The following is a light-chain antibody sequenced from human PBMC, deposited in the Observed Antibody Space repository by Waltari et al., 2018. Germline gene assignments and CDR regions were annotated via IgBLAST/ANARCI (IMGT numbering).Light chain of an antibody. CDR1: QDIGNW. CDR3: QQANTFPPGVT. J-gene: IGKJ4*01. CDR2: AAS. V-gene: IGKV1D-12*01. Sequence: DIQMTQSPSSVSASVGDRINITCRASQDIGNWLAWYQQKPGTAPKLLIYAASRLQRGVPARFSCSGFGTDFTLTIVSLQPEDFATYFCQQANTFPPGVTFGGGTKVEI.